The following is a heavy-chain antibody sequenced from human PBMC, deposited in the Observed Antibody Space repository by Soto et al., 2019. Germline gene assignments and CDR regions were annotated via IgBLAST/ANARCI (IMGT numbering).Heavy chain of an antibody. CDR3: ARGYGRNFDY. CDR2: INAGNGNT. Sequence: ASVKVSCKASGYTFTSYAMHWVRQAPGQRLEWMGWINAGNGNTKYSQKFQGRVTITRDTSASTAYMELSSVTAADTAVYYCARGYGRNFDYWGQGTLVTSPQ. J-gene: IGHJ4*02. D-gene: IGHD5-18*01. V-gene: IGHV1-3*01. CDR1: GYTFTSYA.